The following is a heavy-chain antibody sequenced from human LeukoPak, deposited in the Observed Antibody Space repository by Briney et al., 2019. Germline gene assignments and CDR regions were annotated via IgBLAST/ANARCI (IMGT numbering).Heavy chain of an antibody. CDR1: GGSFSGYY. V-gene: IGHV4-34*01. D-gene: IGHD2-15*01. J-gene: IGHJ5*02. CDR2: INRSGST. CDR3: ARQGRIIVVAASGGWFDP. Sequence: SETLSLTCAVYGGSFSGYYWSWIRQPPGKGLEWIGEINRSGSTNYNPSLKSRVTISVDTSKNQFSLKLSSVTAADTAVYYCARQGRIIVVAASGGWFDPWGQGTLVTVSS.